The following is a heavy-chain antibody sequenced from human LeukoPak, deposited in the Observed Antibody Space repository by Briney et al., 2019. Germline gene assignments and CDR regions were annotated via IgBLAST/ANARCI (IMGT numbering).Heavy chain of an antibody. CDR3: AKDVQSDGAWDVDQ. J-gene: IGHJ4*02. V-gene: IGHV3-23*01. Sequence: GGSLRLSCAASGFTFRAYTMNWVRQAPGKGLEWVSGIYGSGGGQTFYADSVRGRFTISRDDSRNLLFLHMDNLRVEDTALYYCAKDVQSDGAWDVDQWGQGTLVTVSS. CDR1: GFTFRAYT. D-gene: IGHD4-17*01. CDR2: IYGSGGGQT.